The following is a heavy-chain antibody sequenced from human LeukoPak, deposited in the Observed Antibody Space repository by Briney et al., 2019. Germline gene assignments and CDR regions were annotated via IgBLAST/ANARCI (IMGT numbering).Heavy chain of an antibody. CDR1: GFTFSNSA. D-gene: IGHD2-15*01. CDR2: ITDRGAYT. Sequence: GGSLGLSCVASGFTFSNSAMSWVRQAPGKGLEWVSAITDRGAYTYYADSVKGRFTISRDNSKDTLYLQMDSLRAEDTAVYYCAKGALPSRSVRTCYPLDSWGPGTLVTVSS. J-gene: IGHJ4*02. CDR3: AKGALPSRSVRTCYPLDS. V-gene: IGHV3-23*01.